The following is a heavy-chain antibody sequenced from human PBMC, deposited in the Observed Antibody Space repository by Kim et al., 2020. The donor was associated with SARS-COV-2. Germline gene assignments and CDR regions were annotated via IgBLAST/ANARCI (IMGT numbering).Heavy chain of an antibody. CDR2: INPSGGST. J-gene: IGHJ6*02. Sequence: ASVKVSCKASGYTFTSYYMHWVRQAPGQGLEWMGIINPSGGSTSYAQKFQGRVTMTRDTSTSTVYMELSSLRSEDTAVYYCARVIRRMDYYYGMDVWGQGTTVTVSS. D-gene: IGHD3-16*02. CDR1: GYTFTSYY. CDR3: ARVIRRMDYYYGMDV. V-gene: IGHV1-46*01.